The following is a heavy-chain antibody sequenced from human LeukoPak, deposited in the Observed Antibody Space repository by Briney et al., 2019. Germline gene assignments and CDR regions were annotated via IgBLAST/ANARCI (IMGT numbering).Heavy chain of an antibody. D-gene: IGHD6-19*01. CDR3: ARDRSSGTIVDY. CDR1: GYTFTSYG. Sequence: ASVKVSCKASGYTFTSYGISWVRQAPGQGLEWMGWISAYNGNTNYAQKLQGRVTMTTDTSTSTAYMELRSLRSGDTAVYYCARDRSSGTIVDYWGQGTLVTVSS. CDR2: ISAYNGNT. V-gene: IGHV1-18*01. J-gene: IGHJ4*02.